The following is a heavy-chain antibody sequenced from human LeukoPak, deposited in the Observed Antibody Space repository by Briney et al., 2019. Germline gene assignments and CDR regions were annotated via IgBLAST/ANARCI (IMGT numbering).Heavy chain of an antibody. D-gene: IGHD5-18*01. CDR1: GFTFSCCS. J-gene: IGHJ4*02. CDR2: SRSKANSYST. Sequence: GGSLRLSCAASGFTFSCCSMNWVRQAPGKGLEWVGRSRSKANSYSTEYAASVKGRFTISRDESKNSLYLQMNSLKTEDTAVYYCARGGTALVRTYLDYWGQGTLVTVSS. V-gene: IGHV3-72*01. CDR3: ARGGTALVRTYLDY.